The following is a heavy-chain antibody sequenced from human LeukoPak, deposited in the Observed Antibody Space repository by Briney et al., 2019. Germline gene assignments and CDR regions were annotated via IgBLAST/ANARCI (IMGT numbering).Heavy chain of an antibody. D-gene: IGHD5-24*01. J-gene: IGHJ2*01. CDR2: INHSGST. CDR3: ARGRRDGYNGSWYLDL. Sequence: SETLSLTCAVYVGSFSGYYWSWIRQPPGKGLEWIGEINHSGSTNYNPSLKSRVTISVDTSKNQFSLMLSSVTAADTAVYFCARGRRDGYNGSWYLDLWGRGTLVTVSS. V-gene: IGHV4-34*01. CDR1: VGSFSGYY.